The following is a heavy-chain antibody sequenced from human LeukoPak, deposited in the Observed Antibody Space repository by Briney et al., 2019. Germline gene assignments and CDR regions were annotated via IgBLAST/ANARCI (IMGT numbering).Heavy chain of an antibody. J-gene: IGHJ3*02. CDR1: GCTLTTQS. CDR2: INTDTGSS. CDR3: AREIFRLDI. V-gene: IGHV7-4-1*02. Sequence: GASVKVSCKASGCTLTTQSMNWVRQAPGQGLEWMGWINTDTGSSTYAQGFTGRFVFSVDTSVSTAYLQISSLKTEDTAVYYCAREIFRLDIWGQGSMVTVSS.